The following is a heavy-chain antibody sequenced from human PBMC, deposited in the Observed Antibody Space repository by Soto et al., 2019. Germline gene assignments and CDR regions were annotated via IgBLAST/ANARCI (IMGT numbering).Heavy chain of an antibody. D-gene: IGHD3-10*01. CDR2: IYYSGST. Sequence: SETLSLTCTVSGGSISSYYWSWIRQPPGKGLEWIGYIYYSGSTNYNPSLKSRVTISVDTSKNQFSLKLSSVTAADTAVYYCARHNYGSGSTYFDYWGQRTLVTVSS. CDR1: GGSISSYY. J-gene: IGHJ4*02. V-gene: IGHV4-59*08. CDR3: ARHNYGSGSTYFDY.